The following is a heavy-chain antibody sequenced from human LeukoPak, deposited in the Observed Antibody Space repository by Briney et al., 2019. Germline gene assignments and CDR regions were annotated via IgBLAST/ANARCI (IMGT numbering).Heavy chain of an antibody. CDR2: IIPIFGTA. CDR1: GGTFSSYA. D-gene: IGHD6-19*01. J-gene: IGHJ4*02. Sequence: SVKVSCKASGGTFSSYAISWVRQAPGQGLEWMGGIIPIFGTANYAQKFQGRVTITADKSTSTAYMELSSLRFEDTAVYYCARLSIAVAGTEDYWGQGTLVTVSS. CDR3: ARLSIAVAGTEDY. V-gene: IGHV1-69*06.